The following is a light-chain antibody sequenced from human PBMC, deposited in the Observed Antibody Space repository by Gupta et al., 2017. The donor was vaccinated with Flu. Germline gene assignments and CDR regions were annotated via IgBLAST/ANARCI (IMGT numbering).Light chain of an antibody. Sequence: GKTARITCTGDASGSKNVYWYQQKPGQAPVLVVYEDRERPSGIPERFSGSNSGNTATLTISRVEAEDEADYYCQLGASSSTVVVFGGGTKLTVL. CDR3: QLGASSSTVVV. J-gene: IGLJ2*01. CDR2: EDR. CDR1: ASGSKN. V-gene: IGLV3-21*03.